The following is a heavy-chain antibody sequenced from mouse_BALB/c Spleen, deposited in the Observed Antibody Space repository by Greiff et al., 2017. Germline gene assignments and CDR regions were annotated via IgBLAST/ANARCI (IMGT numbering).Heavy chain of an antibody. CDR2: IWSGGST. CDR1: GFSLTSYG. D-gene: IGHD4-1*01. J-gene: IGHJ4*01. Sequence: VMLVESGPGLVQPSQSLSITCTVSGFSLTSYGVHWVRQSPGKGLEWLGVIWSGGSTDYNAAFISRLSISKDNSKSQVFFKMNSLQANDTAIYYCARGRTGKGMDYWGQGTSVTVSS. CDR3: ARGRTGKGMDY. V-gene: IGHV2-2*02.